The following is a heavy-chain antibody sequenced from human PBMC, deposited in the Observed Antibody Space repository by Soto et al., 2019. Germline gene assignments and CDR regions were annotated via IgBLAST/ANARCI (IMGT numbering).Heavy chain of an antibody. J-gene: IGHJ6*02. D-gene: IGHD3-10*01. CDR2: INHSGST. CDR1: GGSFSGYY. Sequence: SETLSLTCAVYGGSFSGYYWSWIRQPPGKGLEWIGEINHSGSTNYNPSLKSRVTIPVDTSKNQFSLKLSSVTAADTAVYYCAFGGYYYYYGMDVWGQGTTVTVSS. V-gene: IGHV4-34*01. CDR3: AFGGYYYYYGMDV.